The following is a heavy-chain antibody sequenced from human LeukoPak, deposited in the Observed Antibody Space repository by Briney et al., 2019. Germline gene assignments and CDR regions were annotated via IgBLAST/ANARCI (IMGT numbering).Heavy chain of an antibody. CDR1: GFSFSSYY. CDR2: IKEDSSEK. D-gene: IGHD5-12*01. J-gene: IGHJ3*02. CDR3: SRGANWVDLDT. V-gene: IGHV3-7*04. Sequence: PGGSLRLSCAASGFSFSSYYMHWVRQAPGKGLEWVANIKEDSSEKNSADSVKGRFTISRDNAKTSVYLQMSSLRAEDTAVYYCSRGANWVDLDTWGQGTMVTVSS.